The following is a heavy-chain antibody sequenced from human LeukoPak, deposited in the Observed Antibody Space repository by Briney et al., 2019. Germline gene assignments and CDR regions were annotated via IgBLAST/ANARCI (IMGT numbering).Heavy chain of an antibody. CDR3: VPAAIEGNWFDP. V-gene: IGHV4-39*01. J-gene: IGHJ5*02. CDR2: IYYSGST. Sequence: SETLSLSCTVSGGGISSSSYYWGWLRQPQGKGLEWIGSIYYSGSTYYNPSLKSRVTISVDTSKNQFSLKLSSVTAADTAVYYCVPAAIEGNWFDPWGQGTLVTVSS. CDR1: GGGISSSSYY. D-gene: IGHD2-2*02.